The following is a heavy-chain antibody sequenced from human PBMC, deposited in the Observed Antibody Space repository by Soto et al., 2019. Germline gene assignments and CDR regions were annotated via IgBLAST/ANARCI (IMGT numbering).Heavy chain of an antibody. CDR2: IYNSGGT. J-gene: IGHJ4*02. Sequence: TSETLSLTCSVSGGSVSSGIYYWSWIRQPPGKGLQWIAYIYNSGGTNYNPSLKSRVTISVDTSKNQFSLKLSSVTAADTAVYYCASNKRWLQSPPVYWGQGTLVTVSS. D-gene: IGHD5-12*01. CDR1: GGSVSSGIYY. V-gene: IGHV4-61*01. CDR3: ASNKRWLQSPPVY.